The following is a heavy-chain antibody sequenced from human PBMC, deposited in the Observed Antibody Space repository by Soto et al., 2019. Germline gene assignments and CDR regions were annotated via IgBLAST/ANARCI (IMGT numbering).Heavy chain of an antibody. CDR2: INSSSSYI. V-gene: IGHV3-21*01. Sequence: EVQLVESGGGLVKPGGSLRLSCAASGFTFSSYSMNWVRQAPGKGLEWVSSINSSSSYIYYADSVKGRFTISRDNAKNPLSLQMTSLRAEDTAVYYCASGYDILTGQFWGQGTLVTVSS. J-gene: IGHJ4*02. CDR1: GFTFSSYS. D-gene: IGHD3-9*01. CDR3: ASGYDILTGQF.